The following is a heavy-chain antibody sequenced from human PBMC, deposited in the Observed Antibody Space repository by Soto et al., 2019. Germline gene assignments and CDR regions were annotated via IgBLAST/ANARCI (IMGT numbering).Heavy chain of an antibody. J-gene: IGHJ5*02. Sequence: QVHLVQSGAEVKKPGSSVKVSCKASGGTFSTYPINWVRQAPGQGLEWMGGIIPFFGTTHSAQKFQGRLTITADESTGTTYMELSSLRSEDTAVYYCASRPVMEVAQYGNWFDPWGQGNLVTVSS. V-gene: IGHV1-69*01. D-gene: IGHD2-15*01. CDR3: ASRPVMEVAQYGNWFDP. CDR1: GGTFSTYP. CDR2: IIPFFGTT.